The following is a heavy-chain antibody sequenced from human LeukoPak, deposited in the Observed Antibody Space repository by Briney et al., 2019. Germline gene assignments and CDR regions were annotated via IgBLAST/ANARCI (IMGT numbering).Heavy chain of an antibody. CDR2: ITSSSSTI. Sequence: PGGSLRLSCAASGFIFSSYSMNWVRQAPGKGLEWVSYITSSSSTIYYADSVKGRFTISRDNAKNSLYLQMNSLRAEDTAVYYCARAGDYYDYWGQGTLVTVPS. V-gene: IGHV3-48*01. J-gene: IGHJ4*02. CDR3: ARAGDYYDY. CDR1: GFIFSSYS. D-gene: IGHD4-17*01.